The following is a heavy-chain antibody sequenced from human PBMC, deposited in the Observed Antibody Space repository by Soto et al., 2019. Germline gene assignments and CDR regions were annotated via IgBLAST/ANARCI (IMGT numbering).Heavy chain of an antibody. D-gene: IGHD4-17*01. Sequence: QLQLQESGSGLVKPSQTLSLTCAISGGSIRSGGYSWIWIRQPPGKGLEWIGYINHSGSTYYNPSIMSRVTISGDRSNNQSSLMLSSVTAADTAVYYCASGLVTTLHYWGQGTLVTVSS. J-gene: IGHJ4*02. CDR3: ASGLVTTLHY. CDR2: INHSGST. CDR1: GGSIRSGGYS. V-gene: IGHV4-30-2*01.